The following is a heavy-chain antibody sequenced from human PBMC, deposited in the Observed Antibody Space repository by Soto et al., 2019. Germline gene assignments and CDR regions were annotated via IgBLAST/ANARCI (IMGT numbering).Heavy chain of an antibody. CDR3: ARHAGRFGIAGAGVDS. J-gene: IGHJ5*01. CDR1: GGSIRDSNYY. V-gene: IGHV4-39*01. CDR2: VYYSGTT. Sequence: QLQLQESGPGLLKPSETLSLTCTVSGGSIRDSNYYWGWFRQSPGKGLEWIGSVYYSGTTYYKSALQSPVTISVDTSRNRFSLSLRSATATDTAVYYCARHAGRFGIAGAGVDSWGQGTRVTVSS. D-gene: IGHD6-19*01.